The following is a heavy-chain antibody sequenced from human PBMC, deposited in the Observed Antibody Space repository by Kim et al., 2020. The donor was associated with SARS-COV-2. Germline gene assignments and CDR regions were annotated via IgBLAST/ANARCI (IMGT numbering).Heavy chain of an antibody. Sequence: SETLSLTCTVSGGSIISYYWSWIRQPPGKGLEWIGYIYYSGSTNYNPSLKSRVTISVDTSKNQFSLKLSSVTAADTAVYYCARDRDYYYGMDVWGQGTTVTVSS. J-gene: IGHJ6*02. CDR2: IYYSGST. CDR3: ARDRDYYYGMDV. V-gene: IGHV4-59*01. CDR1: GGSIISYY.